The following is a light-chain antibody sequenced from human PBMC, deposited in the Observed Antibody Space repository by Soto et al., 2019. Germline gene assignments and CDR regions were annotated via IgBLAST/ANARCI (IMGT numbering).Light chain of an antibody. CDR3: QQHNSYPNT. J-gene: IGKJ2*01. CDR2: DAS. CDR1: QSISIW. Sequence: DIPMTQSPSTLSASVGDRVTITCRASQSISIWLAWYQQKPGKAPKLLIYDASSLEIGVPSRFSGSGSGTEFTLTISSLLPDDFATYYCQQHNSYPNTFGQGTKLEIK. V-gene: IGKV1-5*01.